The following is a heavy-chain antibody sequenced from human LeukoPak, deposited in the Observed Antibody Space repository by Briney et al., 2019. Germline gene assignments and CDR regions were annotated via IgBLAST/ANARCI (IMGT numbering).Heavy chain of an antibody. Sequence: GGSLRLSCAASGFTFSSYAMHWVRQAPGKGLEWVSAISGSGGSTYYADSVKGRFTISRDNSKNTLYLQMNSLRAEDTALYYCATRYASGPIADYWGQGTLVTVSS. J-gene: IGHJ4*02. CDR2: ISGSGGST. CDR1: GFTFSSYA. V-gene: IGHV3-23*01. D-gene: IGHD3-10*01. CDR3: ATRYASGPIADY.